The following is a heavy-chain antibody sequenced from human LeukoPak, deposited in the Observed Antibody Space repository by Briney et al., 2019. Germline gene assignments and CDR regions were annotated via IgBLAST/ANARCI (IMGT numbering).Heavy chain of an antibody. Sequence: SETLSLTCTVSGGSISSYYWSWIRQPPGKGLEWIGYIYYSGSTNYNPSLKSRVTISVDTSKNQFSLKLSSVTAADTAVYYCASGREGREMATNFFDYWGQGTLVTVSS. CDR1: GGSISSYY. V-gene: IGHV4-59*01. D-gene: IGHD5-24*01. CDR2: IYYSGST. J-gene: IGHJ4*02. CDR3: ASGREGREMATNFFDY.